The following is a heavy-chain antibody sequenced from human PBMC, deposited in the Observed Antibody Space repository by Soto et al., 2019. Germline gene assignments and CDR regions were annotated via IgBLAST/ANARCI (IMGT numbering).Heavy chain of an antibody. D-gene: IGHD1-1*01. J-gene: IGHJ6*02. CDR3: ARDRNANYSSYGKDV. Sequence: GGSHRLSCAASGFTFSSYAMHWVRQAPGKRLEWVAVISYEGSNKYYANSVKGRFTISRDNYKNTRYLQMNSLRDEYTAVYYCARDRNANYSSYGKDVWGQGTTVTDSS. CDR2: ISYEGSNK. V-gene: IGHV3-30-3*01. CDR1: GFTFSSYA.